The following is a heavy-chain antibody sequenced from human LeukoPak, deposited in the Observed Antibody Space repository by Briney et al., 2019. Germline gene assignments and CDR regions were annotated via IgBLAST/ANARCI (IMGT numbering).Heavy chain of an antibody. D-gene: IGHD3-9*01. CDR1: GYTFTSYY. CDR2: INPSGGST. J-gene: IGHJ3*02. CDR3: ARSAAYYNEADI. Sequence: EASVKVSCKTSGYTFTSYYIDWVRQAPGQGLEWMGIINPSGGSTTYAQKFQGRLTMTSATSTSTVYMELSSLRSEDTAVYYCARSAAYYNEADIWGQGTMVTVSS. V-gene: IGHV1-46*01.